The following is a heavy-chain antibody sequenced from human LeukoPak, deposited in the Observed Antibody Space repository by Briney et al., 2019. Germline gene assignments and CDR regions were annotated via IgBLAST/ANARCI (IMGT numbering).Heavy chain of an antibody. Sequence: PGGSLRLSCAASGFTFSSYSMNWVRQAPGKGLEWVSSISSSSSYIYYADSVKGRFTISRDNAKNSLYLQMNSLRAEDTAVYYCARGCPPDDYYDSYHFDYWGQGTLVTVSS. D-gene: IGHD3-22*01. CDR1: GFTFSSYS. CDR2: ISSSSSYI. V-gene: IGHV3-21*01. J-gene: IGHJ4*02. CDR3: ARGCPPDDYYDSYHFDY.